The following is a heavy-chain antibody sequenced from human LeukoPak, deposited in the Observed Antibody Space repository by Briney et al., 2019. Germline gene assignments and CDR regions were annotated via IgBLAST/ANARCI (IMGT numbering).Heavy chain of an antibody. J-gene: IGHJ4*02. CDR3: ARMGMITFGGTIDY. CDR2: IYSGGST. D-gene: IGHD3-16*01. V-gene: IGHV3-66*01. CDR1: GFTVSSNY. Sequence: GGPLRLSCAASGFTVSSNYMSWVRQAPGKGLEWVSVIYSGGSTYYADSVKGRFTISRDNSKNTLYLQMNSLRAEDTAVYYCARMGMITFGGTIDYWGQGTLVTVSS.